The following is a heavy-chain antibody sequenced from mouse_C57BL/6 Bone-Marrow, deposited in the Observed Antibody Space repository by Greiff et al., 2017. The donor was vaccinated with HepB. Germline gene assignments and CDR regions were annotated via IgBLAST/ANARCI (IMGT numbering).Heavy chain of an antibody. CDR1: GYTFTDYY. CDR2: INPNNGGT. V-gene: IGHV1-26*01. D-gene: IGHD2-3*01. Sequence: EVQLQQSGPELVKPGASVKISCKASGYTFTDYYMNWVKQSHGKSLEWIGDINPNNGGTSYNQKFKGKATLTVDKSSSTAYMELRSLTSEDSAVYYCARSDGYYAYYYAMDYWGQGTSVTVSS. J-gene: IGHJ4*01. CDR3: ARSDGYYAYYYAMDY.